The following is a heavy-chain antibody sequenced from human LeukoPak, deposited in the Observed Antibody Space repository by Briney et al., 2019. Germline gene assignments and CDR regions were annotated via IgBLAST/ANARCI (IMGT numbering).Heavy chain of an antibody. J-gene: IGHJ4*02. D-gene: IGHD3-9*01. Sequence: TGGSLRLSCAASGFTFSSYGMHWVRQAPGKGLEWVAFIRYDGSNKYYADSVKGRFTISRDNSKNTLYLQMNSLRAEDTAVYYCAKEALVLRYFDWLPNYHPHFDYWGQGTLVTVSS. CDR3: AKEALVLRYFDWLPNYHPHFDY. CDR2: IRYDGSNK. V-gene: IGHV3-30*02. CDR1: GFTFSSYG.